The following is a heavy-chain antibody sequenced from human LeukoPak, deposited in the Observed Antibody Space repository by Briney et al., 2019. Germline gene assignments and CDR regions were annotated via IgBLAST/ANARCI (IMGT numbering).Heavy chain of an antibody. CDR3: ARRRSSSFIGLDH. Sequence: KPSETLSLTRTVAAASISSRCSYWGWIRQPPGKGLEWIGSIYYSGSTYCNPSLKSRIAISVDTSKNQFSLKLSSVTAADTAVYCGARRRSSSFIGLDHWGQGTLVTVSS. J-gene: IGHJ5*02. CDR2: IYYSGST. V-gene: IGHV4-39*01. CDR1: AASISSRCSY. D-gene: IGHD6-6*01.